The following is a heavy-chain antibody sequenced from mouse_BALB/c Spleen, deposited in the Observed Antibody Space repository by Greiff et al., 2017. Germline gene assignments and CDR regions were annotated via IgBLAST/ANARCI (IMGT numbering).Heavy chain of an antibody. CDR1: GFTFTSYC. CDR2: INSNGGST. D-gene: IGHD2-1*01. J-gene: IGHJ4*01. Sequence: EVKLVESGAGLVQPGGSLKLSCAASGFTFTSYCMSWVSQTPDKSLELVATINSNGGSTYYQDSVKGRVTISRDNAKNTLYLQMSSLKSEDTAMYYYARSGGNYHYYSMDYWGQGTSVTVSS. V-gene: IGHV5-6-3*01. CDR3: ARSGGNYHYYSMDY.